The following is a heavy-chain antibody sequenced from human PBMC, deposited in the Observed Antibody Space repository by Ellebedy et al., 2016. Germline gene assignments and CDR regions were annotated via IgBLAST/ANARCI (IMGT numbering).Heavy chain of an antibody. V-gene: IGHV4-34*01. D-gene: IGHD2-15*01. CDR1: RGSFSGYY. CDR3: ARDPSYSSTAFNSWTNRVAD. Sequence: SETLSLTCAVQRGSFSGYYWSWIRQPPGKGLEWIGEINHSGNTNYNPSLKSRVTISVDTSKNQFSLKLSSVTAADTAVYYCARDPSYSSTAFNSWTNRVADWGQGTLVTVSS. J-gene: IGHJ4*02. CDR2: INHSGNT.